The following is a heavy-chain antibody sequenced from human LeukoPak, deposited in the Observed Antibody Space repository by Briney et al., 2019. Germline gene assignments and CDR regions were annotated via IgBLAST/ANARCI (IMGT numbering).Heavy chain of an antibody. V-gene: IGHV4-34*01. CDR3: ARGRDGYNYVYYYYYYMDV. D-gene: IGHD5-24*01. J-gene: IGHJ6*03. CDR1: GGSFSGYY. CDR2: INHSGST. Sequence: WETLSLTCAVYGGSFSGYYWSWIRQPPGKGLEWIGEINHSGSTNYNPSLKSRVTISVDTSKNQFSLKLSSVTAADTALYYCARGRDGYNYVYYYYYYMDVWGKGTTVTVSS.